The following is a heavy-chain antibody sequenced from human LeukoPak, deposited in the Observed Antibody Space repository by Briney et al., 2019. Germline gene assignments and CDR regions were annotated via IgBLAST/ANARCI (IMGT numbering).Heavy chain of an antibody. CDR3: ARLWVNSSSWYEVIGYYYYGMDV. J-gene: IGHJ6*02. CDR2: INPNSGGT. V-gene: IGHV1-2*02. D-gene: IGHD6-13*01. CDR1: GYTFTGCY. Sequence: ASVNVSGKASGYTFTGCYMHWVRQAPGQGLEWMGWINPNSGGTNYAQKFQGRVTMTRDTSISTAYMELSRPRSDDTAVYYCARLWVNSSSWYEVIGYYYYGMDVWGQGTTVTVSS.